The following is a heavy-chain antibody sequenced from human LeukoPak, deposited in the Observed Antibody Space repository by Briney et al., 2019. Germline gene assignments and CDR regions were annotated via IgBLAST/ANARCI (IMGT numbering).Heavy chain of an antibody. CDR1: GYNFTPYW. D-gene: IGHD2-2*01. V-gene: IGHV5-51*01. Sequence: GDSLKISCQSSGYNFTPYWIVWVRQMPGKGLEWMGITFAGYSYTIYSPSFQGQVTISVDKSISTAYLQWSSLKASDTAMYYCARGIVVVPAAYDYWGQGTLVTVSS. CDR2: TFAGYSYT. J-gene: IGHJ4*02. CDR3: ARGIVVVPAAYDY.